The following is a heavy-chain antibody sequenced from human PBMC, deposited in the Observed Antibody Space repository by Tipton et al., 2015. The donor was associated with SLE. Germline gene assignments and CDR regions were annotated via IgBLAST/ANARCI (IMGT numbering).Heavy chain of an antibody. CDR2: IYYSGST. J-gene: IGHJ4*02. D-gene: IGHD6-13*01. Sequence: TLSLTCTVSGGSISSYYWSWIRQHPGKGLEWIGYIYYSGSTNYNPSLKSRVTISVDTSKNQFSLKLSSVSAADTAVYYCASAGDSSSPLDYWGQGTLVTVSS. CDR3: ASAGDSSSPLDY. CDR1: GGSISSYY. V-gene: IGHV4-59*01.